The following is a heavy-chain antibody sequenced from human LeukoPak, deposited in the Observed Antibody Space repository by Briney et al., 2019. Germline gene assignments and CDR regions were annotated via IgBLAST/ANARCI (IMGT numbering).Heavy chain of an antibody. V-gene: IGHV4-59*13. D-gene: IGHD3-10*01. CDR3: ARSHETYYYGLGRVSTKPYYMDV. Sequence: SETLSLTCTVSGCPISSYYWTWIRQPPGKGLESIRHIYYNQSTYYNPPPKSRDTISLDTEKNQFGLEPSSVTAADTAVYYCARSHETYYYGLGRVSTKPYYMDVWGKGTTVTVSS. J-gene: IGHJ6*03. CDR1: GCPISSYY. CDR2: IYYNQST.